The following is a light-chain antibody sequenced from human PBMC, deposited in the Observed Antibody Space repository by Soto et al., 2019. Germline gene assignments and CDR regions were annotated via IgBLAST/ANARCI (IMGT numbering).Light chain of an antibody. CDR2: DAS. J-gene: IGKJ4*01. CDR1: QSVGSY. V-gene: IGKV3-11*01. Sequence: EVVLTQSPATLSLSPGDGATLSCRASQSVGSYLAWYQQKPGQAPMLLIYDASNRATGVPARFCGSGSGTDFTLTIGSLEPEDFALYYGQHRSNWPPTFGGGTKVEI. CDR3: QHRSNWPPT.